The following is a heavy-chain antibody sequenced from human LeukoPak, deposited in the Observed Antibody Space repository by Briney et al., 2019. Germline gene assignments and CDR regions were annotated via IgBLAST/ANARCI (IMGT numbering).Heavy chain of an antibody. J-gene: IGHJ4*02. Sequence: GGSLRLSCAASGFTFSSYEMNWVRQAPGKGLEWVSYISSSGSTIYYADSVKGRFTLSRDNSKNTVYLQMNSLRAEDTAVYYCAKDGPFAAAGSFDHWGQGTLVTVSS. CDR3: AKDGPFAAAGSFDH. CDR2: ISSSGSTI. D-gene: IGHD6-13*01. V-gene: IGHV3-48*03. CDR1: GFTFSSYE.